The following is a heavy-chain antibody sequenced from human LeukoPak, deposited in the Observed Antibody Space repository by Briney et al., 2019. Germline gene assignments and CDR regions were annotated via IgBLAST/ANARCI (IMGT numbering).Heavy chain of an antibody. CDR1: GFTFSSYG. CDR2: IHGIGGRT. D-gene: IGHD1-14*01. Sequence: GGSLRLSCAASGFTFSSYGMHWVRQAPGKGLEWVSGIHGIGGRTFYAGSVKGRFTISRDNSKNTLFLHMDSLRVEDTALYYCAKDLKPDGIWDVDCWGQGTLVTVSS. J-gene: IGHJ4*02. V-gene: IGHV3-23*01. CDR3: AKDLKPDGIWDVDC.